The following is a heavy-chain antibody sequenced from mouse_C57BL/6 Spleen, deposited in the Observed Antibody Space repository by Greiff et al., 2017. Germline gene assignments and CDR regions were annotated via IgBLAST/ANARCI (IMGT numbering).Heavy chain of an antibody. CDR1: GYTFTDYY. D-gene: IGHD2-5*01. CDR3: AREPYSNYVPFDY. Sequence: EVKLQQSGPELVKPGASVKISCKASGYTFTDYYMNWVKQSHGKSLEWIGDINPNNGGTSYNQKFKGKATLTVDKSSSTAYMELRSLTSEDSAVYYCAREPYSNYVPFDYWGQGTTLTVSS. J-gene: IGHJ2*01. V-gene: IGHV1-26*01. CDR2: INPNNGGT.